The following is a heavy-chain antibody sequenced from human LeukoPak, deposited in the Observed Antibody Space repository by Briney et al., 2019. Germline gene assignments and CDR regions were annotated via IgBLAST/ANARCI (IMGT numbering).Heavy chain of an antibody. D-gene: IGHD3-22*01. CDR3: ARGLRSGYYNYYYYMDV. Sequence: PSETLSLTCTVSGGSISSGSYYWSWIRQPAGKGLEWIGRIYTSGSTNYNPSLKSRVTISVDTSKNRFSLKLSSVTAADTAVYYCARGLRSGYYNYYYYMDVWGKGTTVTISS. CDR1: GGSISSGSYY. V-gene: IGHV4-61*02. J-gene: IGHJ6*03. CDR2: IYTSGST.